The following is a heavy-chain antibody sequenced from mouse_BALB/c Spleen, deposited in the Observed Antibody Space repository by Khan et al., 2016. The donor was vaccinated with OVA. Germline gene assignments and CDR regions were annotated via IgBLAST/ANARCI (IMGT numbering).Heavy chain of an antibody. CDR2: IFPGSDTP. D-gene: IGHD2-14*01. J-gene: IGHJ3*01. Sequence: QVQLQQSGPELVKPGASLKVSCKASGYTFTDYIIGWVKQSTRQGLEWIGDIFPGSDTPYYNEKFKDRATLTADNSANPAYMQLSIQTSDDSAVYFCARGGYSAFAYWGQGTLVTVSA. V-gene: IGHV1-77*01. CDR1: GYTFTDYI. CDR3: ARGGYSAFAY.